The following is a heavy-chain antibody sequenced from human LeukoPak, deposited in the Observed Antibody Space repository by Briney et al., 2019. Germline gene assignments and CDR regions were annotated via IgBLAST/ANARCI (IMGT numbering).Heavy chain of an antibody. CDR1: GYTFTSYG. CDR3: ARGGTYGETGDAFDI. Sequence: GASVKVSCKASGYTFTSYGISWVRQAPGQGLEWMGWISAYNGNTNCAQKLQGRVTMTTDTSTSTACMELRSLRSDDTAVYYCARGGTYGETGDAFDIWGQGTMVTVSS. CDR2: ISAYNGNT. J-gene: IGHJ3*02. V-gene: IGHV1-18*01. D-gene: IGHD1-14*01.